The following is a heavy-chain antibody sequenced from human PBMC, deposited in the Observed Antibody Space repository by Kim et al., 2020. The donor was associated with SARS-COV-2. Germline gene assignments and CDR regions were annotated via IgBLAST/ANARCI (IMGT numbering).Heavy chain of an antibody. D-gene: IGHD3-3*01. Sequence: SETLSLTCTVSGGSISSGGYYWSWIRQHPGKGLEWIGYIYYSGSTYYNPSLKSRVTISVDTSKNQFSLKLSSVTAADTAVYYCARARRHTIFGVVHWFDPWGQGTLVTVSS. CDR3: ARARRHTIFGVVHWFDP. V-gene: IGHV4-31*03. J-gene: IGHJ5*02. CDR2: IYYSGST. CDR1: GGSISSGGYY.